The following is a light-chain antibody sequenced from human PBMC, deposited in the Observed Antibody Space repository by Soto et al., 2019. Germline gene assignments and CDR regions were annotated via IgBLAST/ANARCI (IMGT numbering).Light chain of an antibody. Sequence: QSALTQPPSASGSPGQSVIISCTGTSSDVGAYNYVSWYQQRPGQAPKLIIYEVNKRPSGVPDRFSGSKSGNTASLTVSGLQPEDAADYYCNSYIGNYNFAFGGGTKLTVL. CDR2: EVN. CDR3: NSYIGNYNFA. CDR1: SSDVGAYNY. J-gene: IGLJ3*02. V-gene: IGLV2-8*01.